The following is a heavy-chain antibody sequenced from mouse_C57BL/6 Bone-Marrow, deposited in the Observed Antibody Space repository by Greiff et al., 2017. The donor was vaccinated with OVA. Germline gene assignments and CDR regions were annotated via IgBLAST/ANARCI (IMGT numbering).Heavy chain of an antibody. CDR1: GYTFTDYY. Sequence: VQLQQSGPELVKPGASVKISCKASGYTFTDYYMNWVKQSPGKSLEWIGDINPNNGGTSYNQKFKGKAKLTGDKSSSTAYMELRSLTSDDSAVYYCARGTSPLDYWGQGTSVTVSS. V-gene: IGHV1-26*01. CDR3: ARGTSPLDY. J-gene: IGHJ4*01. D-gene: IGHD3-3*01. CDR2: INPNNGGT.